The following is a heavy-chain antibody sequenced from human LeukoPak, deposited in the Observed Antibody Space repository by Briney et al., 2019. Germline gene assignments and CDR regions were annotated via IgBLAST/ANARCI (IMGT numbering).Heavy chain of an antibody. CDR2: ISAYNGNT. CDR3: ARDNLIRLAAAGTFDP. Sequence: GASVKVSCKTSGGTFSSYAISWVRQAPGQGLEWMGWISAYNGNTNYAQKLQGRVTMTTDTSTSTAYMELRSLRSDDTAVYYCARDNLIRLAAAGTFDPWGQGTLVTVSS. J-gene: IGHJ5*02. CDR1: GGTFSSYA. D-gene: IGHD6-13*01. V-gene: IGHV1-18*01.